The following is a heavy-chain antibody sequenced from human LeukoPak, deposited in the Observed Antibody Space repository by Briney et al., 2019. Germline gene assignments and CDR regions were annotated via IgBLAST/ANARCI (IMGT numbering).Heavy chain of an antibody. Sequence: TGGSLRLSCAASGFTSSSYWMHWVRQAPGKGLVWVSRINTDGSSTSYADSVKGRFTVSRDNPKNTLYLQMDSLRTEDTAVYYCAKVPHSWGLFDSWGQGTLVTVSS. D-gene: IGHD3-16*01. J-gene: IGHJ4*02. V-gene: IGHV3-74*01. CDR1: GFTSSSYW. CDR2: INTDGSST. CDR3: AKVPHSWGLFDS.